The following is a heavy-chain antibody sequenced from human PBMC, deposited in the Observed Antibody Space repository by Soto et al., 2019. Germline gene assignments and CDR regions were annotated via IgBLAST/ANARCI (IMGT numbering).Heavy chain of an antibody. J-gene: IGHJ4*02. CDR2: IYLRDSDT. Sequence: GESLKISCKGSGYTFITFWIAWVRQMPGKGLEWMGSIYLRDSDTRYSPSFQGQVTFSADKSISTAYLQWSTLKTSDTAMYYWARRVKVGPTHYCDFWGQGTLVTVSS. CDR3: ARRVKVGPTHYCDF. CDR1: GYTFITFW. D-gene: IGHD1-26*01. V-gene: IGHV5-51*01.